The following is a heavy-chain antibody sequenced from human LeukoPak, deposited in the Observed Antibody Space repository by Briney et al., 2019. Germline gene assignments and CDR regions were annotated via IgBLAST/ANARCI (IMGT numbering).Heavy chain of an antibody. V-gene: IGHV4-4*07. CDR1: GGSISSYY. J-gene: IGHJ3*02. D-gene: IGHD6-13*01. CDR2: IYTSGST. CDR3: ASSIAAADGAFDI. Sequence: PSETLSLTCTVSGGSISSYYWSWIRQPAGKGLEWIGRIYTSGSTNYNPSLKSRATMSVDTSKNQFSLKLSSVTAADTAVYYCASSIAAADGAFDIWGQGTMVTVSS.